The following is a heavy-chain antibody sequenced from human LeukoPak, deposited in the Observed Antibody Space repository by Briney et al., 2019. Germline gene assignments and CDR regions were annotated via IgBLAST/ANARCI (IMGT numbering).Heavy chain of an antibody. D-gene: IGHD3-10*01. CDR1: GFTFSSYS. V-gene: IGHV3-21*01. CDR2: ISSSSSYI. CDR3: ARTRGWSDYNYYGMDV. J-gene: IGHJ6*02. Sequence: GGSLRLSCAASGFTFSSYSMNWVRQAPGKGLEWVSSISSSSSYIYYADSVKGRFTISRDNAKNSLYLQMNSLRAEDTAVYYCARTRGWSDYNYYGMDVWGQGTTVTVSS.